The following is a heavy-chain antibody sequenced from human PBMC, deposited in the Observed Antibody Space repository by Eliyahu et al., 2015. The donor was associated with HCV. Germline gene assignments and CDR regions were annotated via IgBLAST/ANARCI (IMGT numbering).Heavy chain of an antibody. D-gene: IGHD1-26*01. Sequence: QVQLVESGGGVVQPGRSLRLSCAASGFXFSSXGXHWVRPQAPGKGVGWVAVIWYDGSNKYYADSVKGRFTISRDNSKNTLYLQMNSQRVRAEDTAVYYCASGSGSRLNYYYYGMDVWGQGTTVTVSS. J-gene: IGHJ6*02. V-gene: IGHV3-33*01. CDR3: ASGSGSRLNYYYYGMDV. CDR2: IWYDGSNK. CDR1: GFXFSSXG.